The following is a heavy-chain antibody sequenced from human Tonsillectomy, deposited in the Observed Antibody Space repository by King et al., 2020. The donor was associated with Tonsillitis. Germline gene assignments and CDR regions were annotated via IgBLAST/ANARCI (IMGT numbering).Heavy chain of an antibody. Sequence: VQLVESGGGVVQPGRSLRLSCAASGFTFSSYGMHWVRQAPGKGLEWVAVIWYDGNNKYYADSVKGRFTISRDNSKNTLYLQMNSLRAEDTAMYYCARAVAGIYWFDPWGQGTLVTVSS. CDR1: GFTFSSYG. V-gene: IGHV3-33*08. J-gene: IGHJ5*02. CDR2: IWYDGNNK. D-gene: IGHD4-23*01. CDR3: ARAVAGIYWFDP.